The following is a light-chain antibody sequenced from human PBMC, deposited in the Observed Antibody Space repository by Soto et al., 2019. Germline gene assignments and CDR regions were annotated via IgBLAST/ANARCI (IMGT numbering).Light chain of an antibody. J-gene: IGKJ5*01. V-gene: IGKV3-15*01. CDR3: QQYEKWPPSIT. Sequence: IEMTQSPATLSASPGDRATLSCRASQPVNNNLAWYQQKPGQAPRLLIYGVSTRATGISASFSGGGFVTEFTLTMSSLQTEDFAVYYCQQYEKWPPSITVGQGKRMEI. CDR2: GVS. CDR1: QPVNNN.